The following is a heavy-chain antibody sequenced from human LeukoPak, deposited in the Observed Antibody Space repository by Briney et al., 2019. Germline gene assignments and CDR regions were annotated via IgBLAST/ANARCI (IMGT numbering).Heavy chain of an antibody. CDR1: GGSISSSSYY. D-gene: IGHD5-18*01. CDR3: ARQGDTAMCDNFDY. V-gene: IGHV4-39*01. Sequence: SETLSLTCTVSGGSISSSSYYWGWIRQPPGKGLEWIGSIYYSGSTYCNPSLKSRVTISVDTSKNQFSLKLSSVTAADTAVYYCARQGDTAMCDNFDYWGQGTLVTVSS. J-gene: IGHJ4*02. CDR2: IYYSGST.